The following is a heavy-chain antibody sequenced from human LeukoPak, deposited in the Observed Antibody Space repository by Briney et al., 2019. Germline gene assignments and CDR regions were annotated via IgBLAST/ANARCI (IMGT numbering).Heavy chain of an antibody. CDR1: GFTFSDYY. V-gene: IGHV3-30-3*01. J-gene: IGHJ4*02. CDR2: ISYDGSKK. Sequence: PGGCLRLSCAASGFTFSDYYMSWIRQAPGKGLEWGAVISYDGSKKYYADSVKGRFTISRDNSKYILYLQMNSLRAEDTAVYYCARESNIVVVVAALFDYWGQGTLVTVSS. D-gene: IGHD2-15*01. CDR3: ARESNIVVVVAALFDY.